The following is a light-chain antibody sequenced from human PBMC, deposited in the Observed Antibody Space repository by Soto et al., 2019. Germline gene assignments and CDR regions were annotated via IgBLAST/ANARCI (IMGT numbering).Light chain of an antibody. CDR2: AAS. J-gene: IGKJ3*01. V-gene: IGKV3-20*01. CDR3: QQYGRSRSVLFT. Sequence: EIVVTQSPGTLSLSPGERATLSCRASQSVYSNYLAWYQRKLGQAPRLLIYAASRRATGIPDRFSGSGSGTNFTLTTSRLEPEDSAVYYCQQYGRSRSVLFTFGPGTNVDIK. CDR1: QSVYSNY.